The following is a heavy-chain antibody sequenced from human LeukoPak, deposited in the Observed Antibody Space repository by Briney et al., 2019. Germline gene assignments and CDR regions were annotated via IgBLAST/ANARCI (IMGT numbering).Heavy chain of an antibody. CDR1: GFTFSGYY. CDR3: ARDLGQYYDTSDNWFDP. D-gene: IGHD3-22*01. Sequence: GGSLRLSCAASGFTFSGYYMAWIRQAPGKGLVWVSRINSDGSSTSYADSVKGRFTISRDNAKNTLYLQMNSLRAEDTAVYYCARDLGQYYDTSDNWFDPWGQGTLVTVSS. V-gene: IGHV3-74*01. J-gene: IGHJ5*02. CDR2: INSDGSST.